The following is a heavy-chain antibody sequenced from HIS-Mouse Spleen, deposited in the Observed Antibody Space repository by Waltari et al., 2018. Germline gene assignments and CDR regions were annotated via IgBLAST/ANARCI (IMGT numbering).Heavy chain of an antibody. CDR1: GGSFSGYY. CDR2: IKHSGST. J-gene: IGHJ5*02. V-gene: IGHV4-34*01. D-gene: IGHD3-22*01. CDR3: ARGSASSGTTTPWFDP. Sequence: QVQLQQWGAGLLKPSETLSLTCAVYGGSFSGYYWSWIRQPPGKGLEWIGEIKHSGSTHYNPSLKSRVTMSVDTSKNQFSLKLSSVTAADTAVYYCARGSASSGTTTPWFDPWGQGTLVTVSS.